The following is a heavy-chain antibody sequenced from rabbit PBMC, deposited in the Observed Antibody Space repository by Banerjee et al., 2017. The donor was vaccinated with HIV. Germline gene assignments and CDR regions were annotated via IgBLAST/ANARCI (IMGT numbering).Heavy chain of an antibody. Sequence: EQLEESGGDLVKPEGSLTLTCTASGFSFSSGYDMCWVRQAPGKGLEWIGYIYSAIGYTYYASWAKGRFTISKTSSTTVTLQMTSLTVADTATYFCARDPDGGAVAYDLWGQGTLVTVS. J-gene: IGHJ3*01. D-gene: IGHD6-1*01. V-gene: IGHV1S45*01. CDR2: IYSAIGYT. CDR3: ARDPDGGAVAYDL. CDR1: GFSFSSGYD.